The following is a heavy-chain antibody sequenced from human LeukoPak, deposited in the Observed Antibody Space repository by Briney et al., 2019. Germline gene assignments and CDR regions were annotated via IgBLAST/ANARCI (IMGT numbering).Heavy chain of an antibody. D-gene: IGHD2-2*01. CDR1: GFTFRDYW. CDR3: ARLKLLWSNYFDY. CDR2: IKEDGSEK. V-gene: IGHV3-7*01. J-gene: IGHJ4*02. Sequence: GGSLRLSCAASGFTFRDYWMSWVRQAPGKGLEWVANIKEDGSEKYYVDSVKGRFTISRDNAKNSLYLQMNSLRAEDTAVYYCARLKLLWSNYFDYWGQGTLVTVSS.